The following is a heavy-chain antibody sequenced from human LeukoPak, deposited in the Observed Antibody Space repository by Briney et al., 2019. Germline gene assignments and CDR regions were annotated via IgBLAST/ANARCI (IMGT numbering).Heavy chain of an antibody. D-gene: IGHD3-10*01. Sequence: GGSLRLSCAASGFTCSSYWMHWVRQAPGKGLDWVSRINSDGSSTSYADSVKGRFTISRDNAKNTLYPQMNSLRAEDTAVYYCARGYYYGSGSSKTMDVWGQGTTVTVSS. CDR1: GFTCSSYW. V-gene: IGHV3-74*01. CDR3: ARGYYYGSGSSKTMDV. J-gene: IGHJ6*02. CDR2: INSDGSST.